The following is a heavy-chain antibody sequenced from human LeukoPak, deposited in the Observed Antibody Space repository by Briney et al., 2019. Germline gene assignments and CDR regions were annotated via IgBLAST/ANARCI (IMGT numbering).Heavy chain of an antibody. D-gene: IGHD2-2*01. V-gene: IGHV1-2*02. CDR1: GYTVTGYY. CDR3: ARVVVVPAAIGHFDY. J-gene: IGHJ4*02. Sequence: ASVKVSCKASGYTVTGYYMHWVRQAPGQGLEWMGWINPNSGGTNYAQNFQGRVTMTRDTSISTAYMELSRLRSDDTAVYYCARVVVVPAAIGHFDYWGQGTLVTVSS. CDR2: INPNSGGT.